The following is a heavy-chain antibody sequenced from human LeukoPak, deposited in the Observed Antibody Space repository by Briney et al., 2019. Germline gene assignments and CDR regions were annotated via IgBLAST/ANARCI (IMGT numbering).Heavy chain of an antibody. CDR1: DGSFSGYY. Sequence: SETLSLTCAVYDGSFSGYYWSWIRQPPGKGLEWIGEINHSGSTNYNPSLKSRVTISVDTSKNQFSLKLSSVTAADTAVYYCARHSGVLRYPRRYFDYWGQGTLVTVSS. D-gene: IGHD3-9*01. CDR3: ARHSGVLRYPRRYFDY. V-gene: IGHV4-34*01. CDR2: INHSGST. J-gene: IGHJ4*02.